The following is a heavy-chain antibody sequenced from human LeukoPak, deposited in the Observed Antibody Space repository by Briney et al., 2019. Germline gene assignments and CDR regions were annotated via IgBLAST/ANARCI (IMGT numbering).Heavy chain of an antibody. V-gene: IGHV3-20*04. CDR1: GFSLYDYG. D-gene: IGHD6-19*01. CDR2: IYWNGGST. J-gene: IGHJ3*02. CDR3: ARAYSSGWYVAFDI. Sequence: GGSPRLSRAASGFSLYDYGMSWVRQGPGKGLGWVSLIYWNGGSTGYADSVKGRFTISRDKAKNYLYLQMNNLRAEDTALYYCARAYSSGWYVAFDIWGQGTMVTVSS.